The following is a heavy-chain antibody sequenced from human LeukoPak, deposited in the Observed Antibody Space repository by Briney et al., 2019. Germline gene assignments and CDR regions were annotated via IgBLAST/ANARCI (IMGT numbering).Heavy chain of an antibody. CDR1: GYTLTGSY. Sequence: ASVKVSCKASGYTLTGSYIHWVRQAPGQGLEWMGWINPKSGGTNYAQEFQGRVTMTRDTSINTAYMELSRLRSDDTAVFYGARDQRAAADIYYFDYWGQGTLVTVSS. V-gene: IGHV1-2*02. CDR3: ARDQRAAADIYYFDY. J-gene: IGHJ4*02. D-gene: IGHD6-13*01. CDR2: INPKSGGT.